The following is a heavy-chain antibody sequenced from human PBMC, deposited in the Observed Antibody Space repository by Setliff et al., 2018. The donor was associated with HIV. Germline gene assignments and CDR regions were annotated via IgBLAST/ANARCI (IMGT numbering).Heavy chain of an antibody. CDR3: ARDPRASYLSYYYYHYLDV. CDR2: ISGTSGTM. J-gene: IGHJ6*03. V-gene: IGHV3-11*04. D-gene: IGHD3-16*02. CDR1: GFTFSHYY. Sequence: GGSLRLSCAASGFTFSHYYMSWIRQAPGKGLEWVSYISGTSGTMYYADSAKGRFTISRDNAKNSLFLQMNSLTAEDTAVYYCARDPRASYLSYYYYHYLDVWGKGTTVTVSS.